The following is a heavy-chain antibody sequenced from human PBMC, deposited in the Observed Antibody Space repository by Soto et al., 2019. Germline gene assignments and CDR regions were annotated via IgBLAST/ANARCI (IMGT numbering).Heavy chain of an antibody. V-gene: IGHV2-5*02. CDR3: AHFYDTLTDTLTGYYFDY. J-gene: IGHJ4*02. Sequence: ESGPTLVNPTQTLTLTCTFSGFSLRTYGVGVGWIRQPPGKALEWLALIYWADDKRYSPSLKSRLTITKDTSKKQVVLTMTNVDPVDTATYYCAHFYDTLTDTLTGYYFDYWGQGTLVTVSS. CDR1: GFSLRTYGVG. CDR2: IYWADDK. D-gene: IGHD1-20*01.